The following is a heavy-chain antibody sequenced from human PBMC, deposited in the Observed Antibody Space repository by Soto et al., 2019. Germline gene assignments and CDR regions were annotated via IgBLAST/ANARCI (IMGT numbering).Heavy chain of an antibody. Sequence: SETLSLTCTVSGGSISSYYWSWIRQPPGKGLEWIGYIYYSGSTNYNPSLKSRVTISVDTSKNQFSLKLSSVTAADTAVYYCASLGIAVAGTNGCFDYWGQGTLVTVSS. J-gene: IGHJ4*02. CDR3: ASLGIAVAGTNGCFDY. CDR2: IYYSGST. V-gene: IGHV4-59*01. CDR1: GGSISSYY. D-gene: IGHD6-19*01.